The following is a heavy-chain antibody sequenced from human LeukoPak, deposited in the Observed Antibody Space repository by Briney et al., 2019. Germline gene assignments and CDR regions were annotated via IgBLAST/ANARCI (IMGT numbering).Heavy chain of an antibody. CDR1: GVTFSNYG. V-gene: IGHV3-30*03. CDR2: ISSNGNNK. J-gene: IGHJ4*02. Sequence: GGSLRLSCAASGVTFSNYGMHWVRQAPGKGLEWVALISSNGNNKLYGDSVKGRFTISRDDSKSTLYLQMNSLRVEDTAVYYCTTKVIRGNSGDDYDDWGQGTLVTVSS. CDR3: TTKVIRGNSGDDYDD. D-gene: IGHD5-12*01.